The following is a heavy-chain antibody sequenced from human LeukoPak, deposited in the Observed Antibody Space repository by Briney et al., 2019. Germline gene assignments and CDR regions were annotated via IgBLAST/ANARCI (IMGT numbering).Heavy chain of an antibody. CDR1: GFTFSSYS. CDR2: ISSSGSTI. CDR3: ARETDSTLFDY. D-gene: IGHD2-2*01. Sequence: GGSLRLSCAASGFTFSSYSMNWVRQAPGKGLEWVSYISSSGSTIYYADSVKGRFTISRDNAKNSLYLQMNSLRAEDTAVYYCARETDSTLFDYWGQGTLVTVSS. J-gene: IGHJ4*02. V-gene: IGHV3-48*04.